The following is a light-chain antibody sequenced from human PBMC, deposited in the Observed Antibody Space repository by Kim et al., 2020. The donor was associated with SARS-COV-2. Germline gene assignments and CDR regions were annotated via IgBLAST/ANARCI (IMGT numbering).Light chain of an antibody. CDR3: QQRGSWPTS. V-gene: IGKV3-11*01. CDR1: QTISSY. J-gene: IGKJ4*01. CDR2: DAS. Sequence: EVVLTQSPATLSLSPGERATLSCRASQTISSYLAWYQQKPGQAPRLLIYDASNRATGIPARFSGSGSGTDFSLTISSLEPEDFAVYYCQQRGSWPTSFGGGTKVDIK.